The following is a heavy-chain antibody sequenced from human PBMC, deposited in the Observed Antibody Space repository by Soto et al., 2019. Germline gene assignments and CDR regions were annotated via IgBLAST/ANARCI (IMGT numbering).Heavy chain of an antibody. J-gene: IGHJ4*02. Sequence: PGGSLRLSCAASGFTFSSYAMGWVRQAPGKGLEWVSAISGSGGSTYYADSVKGRFTISRDNSKNTLYLQMNSLRAEDTAVYYCAKDRSGSYALIYFDYWGQGTLVTVSS. CDR1: GFTFSSYA. CDR2: ISGSGGST. CDR3: AKDRSGSYALIYFDY. D-gene: IGHD1-26*01. V-gene: IGHV3-23*01.